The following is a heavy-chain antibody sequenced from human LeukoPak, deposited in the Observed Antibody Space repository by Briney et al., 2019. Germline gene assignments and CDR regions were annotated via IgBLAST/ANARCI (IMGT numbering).Heavy chain of an antibody. Sequence: GGSLRLSCAASGFTFSSYGMHWVRQAPGKGLEWVAIISYDGSNKYYADSVKGRFTISRDNSKNTLYLQMNSLRAEDTAVYYCAKDRGGTTNPVDYWGQGTLVTVSS. CDR2: ISYDGSNK. CDR1: GFTFSSYG. CDR3: AKDRGGTTNPVDY. D-gene: IGHD1-1*01. V-gene: IGHV3-30*18. J-gene: IGHJ4*02.